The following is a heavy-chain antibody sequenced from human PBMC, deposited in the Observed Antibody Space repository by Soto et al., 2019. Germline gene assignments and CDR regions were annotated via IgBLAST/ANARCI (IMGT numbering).Heavy chain of an antibody. CDR1: GFTVSSNY. V-gene: IGHV3-53*01. J-gene: IGHJ1*01. CDR3: ARDRVESGYPEYFQH. CDR2: SGGST. D-gene: IGHD3-22*01. Sequence: EVQLVESGGGLIQPGGSLRLSCAASGFTVSSNYMSWVRQAPGKGLEWVSVSGGSTYYADSVKGRFTISRDNSKNTLYLQMNRLRAEDTAVYYCARDRVESGYPEYFQHWGQGTLVTVSS.